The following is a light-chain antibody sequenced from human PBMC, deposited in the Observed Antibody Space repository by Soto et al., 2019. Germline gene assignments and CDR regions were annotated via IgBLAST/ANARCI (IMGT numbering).Light chain of an antibody. V-gene: IGLV1-44*01. Sequence: QSVLTQPPSASGTPGQRVTISCSGSRSSIGTSTVTWYQQLPGTAPKLLIYSDNQRPSGVPDRFSGSKSGTSASLAISALQSDDEAAYYCAAWDVRLVVFGGGTQLTVL. CDR1: RSSIGTST. CDR3: AAWDVRLVV. CDR2: SDN. J-gene: IGLJ2*01.